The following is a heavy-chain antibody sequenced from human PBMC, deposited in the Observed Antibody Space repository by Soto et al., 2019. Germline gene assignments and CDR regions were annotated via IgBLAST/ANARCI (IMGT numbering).Heavy chain of an antibody. CDR3: ARDADVDTAMVFDY. CDR1: GYTFTGYY. D-gene: IGHD5-18*01. J-gene: IGHJ4*02. CDR2: INPNSGGT. V-gene: IGHV1-2*02. Sequence: GASVKVSCKASGYTFTGYYMHWVRQAPGQGLEWMGWINPNSGGTNYAQKFQGRVTMTRDTSISTAYMELSRLRSDDTAVYYCARDADVDTAMVFDYWGQGTLVTVSS.